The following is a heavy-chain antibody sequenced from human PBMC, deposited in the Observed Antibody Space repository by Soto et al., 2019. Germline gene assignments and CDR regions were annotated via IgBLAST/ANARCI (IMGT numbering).Heavy chain of an antibody. CDR2: ISGSGGST. CDR1: GFTFSSYA. Sequence: GGSLRLSCAASGFTFSSYAMSWVRQAPGKGLEWVSAISGSGGSTYYADSVKGRFTISRDNSKNTLYLQMNSLRAEDTAVYYCAKGGGRLYYDILTGYSTNWGQGTLVTVSS. D-gene: IGHD3-9*01. J-gene: IGHJ4*02. V-gene: IGHV3-23*01. CDR3: AKGGGRLYYDILTGYSTN.